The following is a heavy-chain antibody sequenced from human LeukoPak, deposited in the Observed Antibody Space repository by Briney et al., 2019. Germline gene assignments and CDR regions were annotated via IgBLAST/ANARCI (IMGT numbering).Heavy chain of an antibody. J-gene: IGHJ6*03. V-gene: IGHV1-18*01. Sequence: ASVNVSCKASGYTFTSYGISWVRQAPGQGLEWMGWISAYNGNTNYAQKLQGRVTMPTDTSTSTAYMELRSLRSDDTAVYYCARVIAAAGMFHYYMDVWGKGTTVTVSS. CDR3: ARVIAAAGMFHYYMDV. D-gene: IGHD6-13*01. CDR2: ISAYNGNT. CDR1: GYTFTSYG.